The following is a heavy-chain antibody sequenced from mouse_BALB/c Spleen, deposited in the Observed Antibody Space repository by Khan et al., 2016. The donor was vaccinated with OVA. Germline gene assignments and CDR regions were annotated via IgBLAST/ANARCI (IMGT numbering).Heavy chain of an antibody. D-gene: IGHD1-1*01. Sequence: VQLQQSGAELMKPGASVKISCKATGYTFSSYWIEWVKQRPGHGLEWIGEILPGSGSTNYNEKFKGKATFTADASSNTAYMQLSSLTSEDSAVYYCARKVIYFYGSSYDYAMDYWGQGTSVTVSS. J-gene: IGHJ4*01. CDR3: ARKVIYFYGSSYDYAMDY. CDR2: ILPGSGST. CDR1: GYTFSSYW. V-gene: IGHV1-9*01.